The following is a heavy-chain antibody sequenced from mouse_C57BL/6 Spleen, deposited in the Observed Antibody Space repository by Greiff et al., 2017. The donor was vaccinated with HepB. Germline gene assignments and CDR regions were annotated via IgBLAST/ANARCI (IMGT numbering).Heavy chain of an antibody. CDR1: GFTFSDYY. CDR3: AREAAYYSNYDYFDY. CDR2: INYDGSST. Sequence: EVKLVESEGGLVQPGSSMKLSCTASGFTFSDYYMAWVRQVPEKGLEWVANINYDGSSTYYLDSLKSRFIISRDNAKNILYLQMSSLKSEDTATYYCAREAAYYSNYDYFDYWGQGTTLTVSS. V-gene: IGHV5-16*01. D-gene: IGHD2-5*01. J-gene: IGHJ2*01.